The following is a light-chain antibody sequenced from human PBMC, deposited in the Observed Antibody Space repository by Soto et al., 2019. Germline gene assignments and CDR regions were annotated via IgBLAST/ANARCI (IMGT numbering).Light chain of an antibody. V-gene: IGKV3-20*01. J-gene: IGKJ2*01. CDR3: QQYGNSLYT. Sequence: IFLTQSPDTLSLSPGERATLSCRASPAVTSSNYIAWYQQKPGQAPRLLIYGASRRATGIPDRISCSGSGTDFTLTIDRLEPEDVGVYYCQQYGNSLYTFGQGTKLEI. CDR2: GAS. CDR1: PAVTSSN.